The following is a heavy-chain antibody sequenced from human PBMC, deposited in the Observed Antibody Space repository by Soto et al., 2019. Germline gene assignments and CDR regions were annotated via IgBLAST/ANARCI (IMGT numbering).Heavy chain of an antibody. D-gene: IGHD2-21*01. CDR2: LSSSGGSK. CDR3: AKDHRVNKLRSDLEY. V-gene: IGHV3-23*01. Sequence: GGSLRLSCAASGFTFSNYGMSWVRQAPGKGLEWVSRLSSSGGSKYYADSVKGRFIISRDNSKNTLYLHMSGLRADDTALYYCAKDHRVNKLRSDLEYWGQGTLVTVSS. J-gene: IGHJ4*02. CDR1: GFTFSNYG.